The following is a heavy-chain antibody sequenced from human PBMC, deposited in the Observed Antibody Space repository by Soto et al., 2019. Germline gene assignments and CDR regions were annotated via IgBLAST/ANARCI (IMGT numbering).Heavy chain of an antibody. V-gene: IGHV1-46*01. CDR3: ARDGRSGLAELPFDC. J-gene: IGHJ4*02. Sequence: AASVKVSCKASGYIFTSYFMHWVRQAPGRGLEWMGIINPSGGITSYAQKFQGRVTMTRDTSTSTVYMEVSSLRSEDTAVYYCARDGRSGLAELPFDCWGQGTLVTVSS. CDR2: INPSGGIT. D-gene: IGHD3-3*01. CDR1: GYIFTSYF.